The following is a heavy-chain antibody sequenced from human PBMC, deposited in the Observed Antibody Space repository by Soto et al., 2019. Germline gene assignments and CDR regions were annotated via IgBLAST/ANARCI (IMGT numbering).Heavy chain of an antibody. CDR3: ARGSGAFDI. CDR2: MNPHSANT. V-gene: IGHV1-8*01. J-gene: IGHJ3*02. Sequence: QVHLVQSGAEVKKPGASVKVSCKASGYSFTSHDINWVRQAAGQGLEWMGWMNPHSANTGYSQKLQGRVTMTRNTSISTAYMELSSLRSEDTAVYYCARGSGAFDIWGQGTMVTVSS. CDR1: GYSFTSHD.